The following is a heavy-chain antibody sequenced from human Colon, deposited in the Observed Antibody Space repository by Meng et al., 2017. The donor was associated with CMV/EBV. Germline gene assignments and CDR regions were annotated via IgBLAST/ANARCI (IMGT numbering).Heavy chain of an antibody. J-gene: IGHJ4*02. V-gene: IGHV3-11*01. CDR2: ISSSGSTI. D-gene: IGHD6-6*01. Sequence: GGSLRPSCAASGFTFSDYYMSWIRQAPGKGLEWVSYISSSGSTIYYADSVKGRFTISRDNAKNSLYLQMNSLRAEDTALYYCAKDSGAGSSSYSLDYWGQGTLVTVSS. CDR1: GFTFSDYY. CDR3: AKDSGAGSSSYSLDY.